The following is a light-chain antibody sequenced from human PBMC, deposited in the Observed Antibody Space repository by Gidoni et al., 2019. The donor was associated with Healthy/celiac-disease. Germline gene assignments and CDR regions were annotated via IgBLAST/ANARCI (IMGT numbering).Light chain of an antibody. CDR1: QSISSY. CDR2: AAS. J-gene: IGKJ4*01. Sequence: DIQMTQYPSSLSASGGDRVTITCRASQSISSYLNWYQQKPGKAPKPLIYAASSLQSGVPSRFSGSGSGTDFTLTISSLQPEDFATYYCQQSYSTPLTFGGGTKVEIK. CDR3: QQSYSTPLT. V-gene: IGKV1-39*01.